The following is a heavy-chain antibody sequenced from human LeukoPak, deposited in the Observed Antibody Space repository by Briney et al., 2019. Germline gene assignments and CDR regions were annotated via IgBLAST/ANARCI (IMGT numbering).Heavy chain of an antibody. V-gene: IGHV3-30-3*01. CDR1: GFPFRSYA. J-gene: IGHJ4*02. CDR2: ISYVWSNK. Sequence: GRSLSLSCAASGFPFRSYALQWVRHAPGKGREWVAVISYVWSNKYYTDAVERRFTISRDNCKHTPDLQMNSLRAEDTAFYYCARFHDYVGNGLDYWGQGTLVTVSS. CDR3: ARFHDYVGNGLDY. D-gene: IGHD4-23*01.